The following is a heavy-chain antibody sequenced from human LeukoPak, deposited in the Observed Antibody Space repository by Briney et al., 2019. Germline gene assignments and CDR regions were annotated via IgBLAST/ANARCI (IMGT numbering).Heavy chain of an antibody. D-gene: IGHD6-13*01. V-gene: IGHV4-34*01. CDR2: INHSGST. CDR1: GGSFSGYY. J-gene: IGHJ4*02. CDR3: ARDSSSWYSHYFDY. Sequence: SETLSLTCAVYGGSFSGYYWSWIRQPPGKGLEWIGEINHSGSTNYNPSLKSRVTISVDTSKNQFSLKLSSVTAADTAVYYCARDSSSWYSHYFDYWGQGTLVTVSS.